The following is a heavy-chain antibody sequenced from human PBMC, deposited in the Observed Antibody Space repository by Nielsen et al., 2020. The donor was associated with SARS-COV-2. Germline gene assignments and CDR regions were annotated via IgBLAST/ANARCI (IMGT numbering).Heavy chain of an antibody. J-gene: IGHJ4*02. D-gene: IGHD6-13*01. CDR3: ASSSWPGVDY. Sequence: SETLSLTCTVSGGSISSGGYYWSWIRQHPGKGLEWIGYIYYSGSTYYNPSLKSRVTISVDTSKNQFSLKLSSVTAADTAVYYCASSSWPGVDYWGQGTLVTVSS. V-gene: IGHV4-31*03. CDR1: GGSISSGGYY. CDR2: IYYSGST.